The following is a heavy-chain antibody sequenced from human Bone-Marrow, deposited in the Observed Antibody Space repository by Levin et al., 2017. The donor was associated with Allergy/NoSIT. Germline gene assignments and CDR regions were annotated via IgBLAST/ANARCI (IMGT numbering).Heavy chain of an antibody. J-gene: IGHJ5*02. V-gene: IGHV3-74*01. D-gene: IGHD3-16*01. CDR2: INSDGSST. CDR3: ARAPGGEISCLYRFDT. Sequence: GESLKISCAASGFTFSSYWMHWVRQAPGKGLVWVSLINSDGSSTRYADSVKGRFTISRDNAKNTLYLQMNSLRAEDTAVYYCARAPGGEISCLYRFDTWGQGTRVTVSS. CDR1: GFTFSSYW.